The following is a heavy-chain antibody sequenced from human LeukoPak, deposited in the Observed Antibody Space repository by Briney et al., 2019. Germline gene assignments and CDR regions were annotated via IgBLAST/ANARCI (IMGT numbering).Heavy chain of an antibody. CDR2: ISSNGGST. CDR1: GFTFSSYA. Sequence: GGSLRLSCAASGFTFSSYAMHWVRQAPGKGLEYVSAISSNGGSTYYANSVKGRFTISRDNSKNTLYLQMGSLRAEDMAVYYCARDSSSGPYYYYMGVWGKGTTVTVSS. V-gene: IGHV3-64*01. CDR3: ARDSSSGPYYYYMGV. J-gene: IGHJ6*03. D-gene: IGHD3-10*01.